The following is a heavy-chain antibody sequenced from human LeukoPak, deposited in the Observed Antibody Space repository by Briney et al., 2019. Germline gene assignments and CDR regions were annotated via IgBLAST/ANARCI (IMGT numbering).Heavy chain of an antibody. Sequence: SETLSLTCTVSGGSISSSSYYWGWIRQPPGKGLEWIGGIYYSGSTYYNPSLKSRVTISVDTSKNQFSMNLSSVTAADTAVYYCARLHCSGGSCYSGHYYFDYWGQGTLVTVSS. J-gene: IGHJ4*02. V-gene: IGHV4-39*01. CDR1: GGSISSSSYY. D-gene: IGHD2-15*01. CDR3: ARLHCSGGSCYSGHYYFDY. CDR2: IYYSGST.